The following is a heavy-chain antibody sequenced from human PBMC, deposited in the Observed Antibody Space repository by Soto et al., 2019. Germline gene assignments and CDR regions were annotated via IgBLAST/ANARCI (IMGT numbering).Heavy chain of an antibody. D-gene: IGHD6-19*01. Sequence: SETLPLTCSVSGGSINSSRYFWGWVRHPPGKGLEWIGSIYYSGSTYYNPSLRSRVTISVDTSKNQFSLKLSSVTAADTAVFYCARHYSSGSRNCFEPWGQGTLVT. V-gene: IGHV4-39*01. CDR2: IYYSGST. CDR3: ARHYSSGSRNCFEP. CDR1: GGSINSSRYF. J-gene: IGHJ5*02.